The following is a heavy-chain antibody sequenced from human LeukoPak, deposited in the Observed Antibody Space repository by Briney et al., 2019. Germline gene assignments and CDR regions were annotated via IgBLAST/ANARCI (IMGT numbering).Heavy chain of an antibody. V-gene: IGHV4-59*08. CDR1: GFTFSSYS. Sequence: PGGSLRLSCAASGFTFSSYSMNWIRQSPGKGLEWIGYMFYSGSTNYNPSLKSRVTMSVDTSKNQFSLKLSSVTAADTAVYYCARRGSSSSGYGLDVWGQGTTVTVSS. D-gene: IGHD6-6*01. J-gene: IGHJ6*02. CDR3: ARRGSSSSGYGLDV. CDR2: MFYSGST.